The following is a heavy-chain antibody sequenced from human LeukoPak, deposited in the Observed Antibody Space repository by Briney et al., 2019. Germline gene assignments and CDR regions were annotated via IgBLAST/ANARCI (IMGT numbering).Heavy chain of an antibody. CDR2: ISAYNGNT. CDR3: ARSSDYYGSGAFDP. CDR1: GYTFTSYG. J-gene: IGHJ5*02. D-gene: IGHD3-10*01. V-gene: IGHV1-18*04. Sequence: ASVSVSCTASGYTFTSYGISWVRQAPGQGREWMGWISAYNGNTNYAQKLQCRVTMTTDTSTSTAYMELRSLRSDDTAVYYCARSSDYYGSGAFDPWGQGTLVTVSS.